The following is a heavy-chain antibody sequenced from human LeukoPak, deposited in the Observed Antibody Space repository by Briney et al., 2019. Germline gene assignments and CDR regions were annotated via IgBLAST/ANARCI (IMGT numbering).Heavy chain of an antibody. CDR3: AKSGRATGYSSFDS. Sequence: GRSLRLSCAASGFTFSSYAMHWVRQAPGKGLEWVAVISYDGSNKYYADSVKGRFTLSRDNSKNTVYLRMNSLRAEDTAVYYCAKSGRATGYSSFDSWGQGTLVTVSS. J-gene: IGHJ4*02. D-gene: IGHD2-21*01. V-gene: IGHV3-30-3*01. CDR1: GFTFSSYA. CDR2: ISYDGSNK.